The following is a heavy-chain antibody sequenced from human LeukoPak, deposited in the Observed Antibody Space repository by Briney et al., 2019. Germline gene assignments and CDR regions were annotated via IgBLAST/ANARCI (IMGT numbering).Heavy chain of an antibody. CDR3: ARGGIPTGPYYYFYYMDV. CDR2: ISYDGNNR. CDR1: GFTFSRHV. Sequence: PGSSLRLSCAASGFTFSRHVMQWVRQAPGKGLEWAAVISYDGNNRFYADSVKGRFTISRDNSRNTLYLQMNSLSGDDAAVYSCARGGIPTGPYYYFYYMDVWGKGTAVTVSS. V-gene: IGHV3-30*01. D-gene: IGHD3-10*01. J-gene: IGHJ6*03.